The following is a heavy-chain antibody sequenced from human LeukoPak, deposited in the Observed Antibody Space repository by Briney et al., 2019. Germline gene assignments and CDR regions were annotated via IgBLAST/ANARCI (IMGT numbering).Heavy chain of an antibody. Sequence: GGSLRLSCAASGFSFSKYWMHWVRQTPGEGLVWVARIKEDGTYTSYADSVKGRFTISRDNTRNTVFLQMNSLRAEDTAVYYCARDFDMGITPGDDFDFWGQGTLVTVSS. CDR1: GFSFSKYW. J-gene: IGHJ4*02. CDR3: ARDFDMGITPGDDFDF. V-gene: IGHV3-74*01. CDR2: IKEDGTYT. D-gene: IGHD3-9*01.